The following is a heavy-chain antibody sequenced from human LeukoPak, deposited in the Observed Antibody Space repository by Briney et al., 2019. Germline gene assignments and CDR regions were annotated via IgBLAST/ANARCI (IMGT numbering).Heavy chain of an antibody. J-gene: IGHJ4*02. D-gene: IGHD3-22*01. CDR1: GYSFSKYW. CDR3: ARHPPSYFDSSGFDY. Sequence: GESLKISCKGSGYSFSKYWITWVRQTPGQGREWMGIIYPGDSDTRYSPSFKGQVTISVDKSISTAYLQWSSLKASDTAMYYCARHPPSYFDSSGFDYWGQGTLVTVSS. V-gene: IGHV5-51*01. CDR2: IYPGDSDT.